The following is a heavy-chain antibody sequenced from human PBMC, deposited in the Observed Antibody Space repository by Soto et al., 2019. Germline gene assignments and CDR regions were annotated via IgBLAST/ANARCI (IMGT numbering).Heavy chain of an antibody. CDR1: GFTFSSYG. J-gene: IGHJ4*02. Sequence: LRLSCAASGFTFSSYGMHWVRQAPGKGLEWVAVISYDGSNKYYADSVKGRFTISRDNSKNTLYLQMNSLRAEDTAVYYCAKDRRGYCSSTSCYDYFDYWGQGTLVTVSS. D-gene: IGHD2-2*01. CDR2: ISYDGSNK. CDR3: AKDRRGYCSSTSCYDYFDY. V-gene: IGHV3-30*18.